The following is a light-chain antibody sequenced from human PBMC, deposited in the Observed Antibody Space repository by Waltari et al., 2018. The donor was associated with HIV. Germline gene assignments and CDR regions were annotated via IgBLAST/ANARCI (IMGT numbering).Light chain of an antibody. Sequence: QSVLTQPPSVSGAPRQRVTISCSGGSYNIGNNGVTWYQQIPGRPPKLLIHYNDLLPSGVSDRFSGSKSGTSASLGISGLQSEDEANYYCAAWDDSLNGVVFGGGTRLTVL. CDR2: YND. CDR1: SYNIGNNG. V-gene: IGLV1-36*01. J-gene: IGLJ2*01. CDR3: AAWDDSLNGVV.